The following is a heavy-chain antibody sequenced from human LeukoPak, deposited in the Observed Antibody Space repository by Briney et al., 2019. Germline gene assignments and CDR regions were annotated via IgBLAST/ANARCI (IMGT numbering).Heavy chain of an antibody. Sequence: GGSLRLSCAASGFTFSSYGMHWVRQAPGKGLEWVAVISYDGSNKYYADSVKGRFTISRDNSKNTLYLQMNSLRAEDTAVYYCAHMMNAFDIWGQGTMVTVSS. V-gene: IGHV3-30*03. D-gene: IGHD3-16*01. J-gene: IGHJ3*02. CDR1: GFTFSSYG. CDR2: ISYDGSNK. CDR3: AHMMNAFDI.